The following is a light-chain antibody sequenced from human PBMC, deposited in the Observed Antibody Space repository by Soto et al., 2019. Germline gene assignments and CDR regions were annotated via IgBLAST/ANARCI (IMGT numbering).Light chain of an antibody. V-gene: IGKV3-15*01. Sequence: EIVMTQSPATLSVSPGARATLSCRASQSVSSSLAWYQQKPGQTPKLLIYVASTRATGIPARFSGSGSGTEFTLSISSLQSEDVAVYSCQQYNVWPLTFGGGTKVEFK. CDR1: QSVSSS. CDR3: QQYNVWPLT. CDR2: VAS. J-gene: IGKJ4*01.